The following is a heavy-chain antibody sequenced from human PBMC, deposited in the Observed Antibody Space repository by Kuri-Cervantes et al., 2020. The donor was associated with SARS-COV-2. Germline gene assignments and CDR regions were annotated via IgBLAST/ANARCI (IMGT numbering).Heavy chain of an antibody. V-gene: IGHV3-21*04. CDR1: GFTFSAFT. J-gene: IGHJ4*02. D-gene: IGHD7-27*01. CDR3: AKRSGWGYFDY. CDR2: ISSTSVFK. Sequence: GGSLRLSCAASGFTFSAFTISWVRQAPGKGLEWVSSISSTSVFKYYADSVKGRFTISRDNARDSVSLQMDSLRAEDTAVYYCAKRSGWGYFDYWGQGTLVTVSS.